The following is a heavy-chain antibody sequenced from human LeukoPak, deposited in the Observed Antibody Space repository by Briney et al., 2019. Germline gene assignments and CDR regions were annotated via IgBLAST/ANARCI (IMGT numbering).Heavy chain of an antibody. V-gene: IGHV1-18*04. CDR1: GYTFTGYY. CDR2: ISAYNGNT. D-gene: IGHD6-13*01. CDR3: ARGGLPGYSSSWYGY. Sequence: ASVKVSCKASGYTFTGYYIHWVRQAPGQGLEWMGWISAYNGNTNYAQKLQGRVTMTTDTSTSTAYMELRSLRSDDTAVYYCARGGLPGYSSSWYGYWGQGTLVTVSS. J-gene: IGHJ4*02.